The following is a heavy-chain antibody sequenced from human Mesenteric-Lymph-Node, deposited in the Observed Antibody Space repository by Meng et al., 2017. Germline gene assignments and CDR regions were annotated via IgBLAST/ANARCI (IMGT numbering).Heavy chain of an antibody. D-gene: IGHD6-13*01. CDR1: GFTFDDYA. J-gene: IGHJ6*02. V-gene: IGHV3-23*01. CDR2: ISGSGGST. Sequence: GESLKISCAASGFTFDDYAMHWVRQAPGKGLEWVSAISGSGGSTYYADSVKGRFTISRDNSKNTLYLQMNSLRAEDTAVYYCAIAAAEHYYYYGMDVWGQGTTVTVSS. CDR3: AIAAAEHYYYYGMDV.